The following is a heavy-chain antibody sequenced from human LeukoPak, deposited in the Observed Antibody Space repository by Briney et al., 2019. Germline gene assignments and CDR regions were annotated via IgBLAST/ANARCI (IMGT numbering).Heavy chain of an antibody. CDR2: IIPMFGTA. D-gene: IGHD2-2*01. CDR3: ARVLGYCSSTSCYFDY. J-gene: IGHJ4*02. V-gene: IGHV1-69*05. Sequence: GASVKVSCKASGGTFSSYAISWVRQAPGQGLEWMGGIIPMFGTANYAQKFQGRVTITTDESTSTAYMELSSLRSEDTAVYYCARVLGYCSSTSCYFDYWGQGTLVTVSS. CDR1: GGTFSSYA.